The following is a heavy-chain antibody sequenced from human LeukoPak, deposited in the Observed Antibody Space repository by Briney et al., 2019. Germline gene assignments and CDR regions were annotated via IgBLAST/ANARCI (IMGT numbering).Heavy chain of an antibody. CDR1: GFTFSSYS. CDR2: ISSSSSYI. V-gene: IGHV3-21*01. J-gene: IGHJ4*02. Sequence: GGSLRLSCAASGFTFSSYSMTWVRQAPGKGLEWVSSISSSSSYIYYADSVKGRFTISRDNAKNTLYLQMNNLRAEDTAVYYCTTLYSGPMDYWGQGTLVTVSS. D-gene: IGHD3-10*02. CDR3: TTLYSGPMDY.